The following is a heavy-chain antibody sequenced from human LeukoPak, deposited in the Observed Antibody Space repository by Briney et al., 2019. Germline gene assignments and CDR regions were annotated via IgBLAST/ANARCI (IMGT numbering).Heavy chain of an antibody. V-gene: IGHV4-34*01. CDR3: ARGSYTGYLYSDNNGMDV. J-gene: IGHJ6*02. CDR1: DVSFSGYY. D-gene: IGHD3-16*01. CDR2: INHRGST. Sequence: SETLALTCGVYDVSFSGYYWSWIRQPPGKGLEWIGKINHRGSTNYNPSLKSRVTISEDTSKNQFSLKLSSVTAADTAVYYCARGSYTGYLYSDNNGMDVWGQGTTVTVSS.